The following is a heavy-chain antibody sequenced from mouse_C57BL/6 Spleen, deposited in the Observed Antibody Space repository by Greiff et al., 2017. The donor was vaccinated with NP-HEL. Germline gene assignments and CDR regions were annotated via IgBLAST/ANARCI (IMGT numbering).Heavy chain of an antibody. V-gene: IGHV1-50*01. J-gene: IGHJ4*01. Sequence: QVQLQQPGAELVKPGASVKLSCKASGYTFTSYWMQWVKQRPGQGLEWIGEIDPSDSYTNYNQKFKGKATLTVDTSSSTAYMQLSSLTSEDSAVYYCARKGDYVYAMDYWGQGTSVTVSS. D-gene: IGHD2-4*01. CDR1: GYTFTSYW. CDR3: ARKGDYVYAMDY. CDR2: IDPSDSYT.